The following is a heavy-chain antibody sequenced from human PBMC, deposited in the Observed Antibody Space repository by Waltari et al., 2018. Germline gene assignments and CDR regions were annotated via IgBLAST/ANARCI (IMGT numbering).Heavy chain of an antibody. CDR3: ARANSGWFNWFDP. V-gene: IGHV3-7*01. D-gene: IGHD6-19*01. J-gene: IGHJ5*02. CDR2: IKQDGSEK. CDR1: GLTFSSSW. Sequence: EVQLVESGGDLVQPGGSLRLSCAASGLTFSSSWLSWVRQAPGKGLGCVANIKQDGSEKYYVDSVKGRFTISRDNAKNSLYLQMNSLRVEDTAVYYCARANSGWFNWFDPWGQGTLVTVSS.